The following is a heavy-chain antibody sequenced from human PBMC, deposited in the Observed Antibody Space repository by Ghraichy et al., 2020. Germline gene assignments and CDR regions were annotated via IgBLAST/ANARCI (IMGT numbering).Heavy chain of an antibody. J-gene: IGHJ4*02. CDR2: IYYNGTT. CDR3: ARLRTSNYYDTSGYYYPDY. D-gene: IGHD3-22*01. V-gene: IGHV4-59*08. Sequence: SQTLSLTCSVSGDSISGNYWSWIRQAPGKGMEWIAYIYYNGTTTYNPSLESRATISADSSRSQISLKLTSVTAADTAVYYCARLRTSNYYDTSGYYYPDYWGQGTLVTVSS. CDR1: GDSISGNY.